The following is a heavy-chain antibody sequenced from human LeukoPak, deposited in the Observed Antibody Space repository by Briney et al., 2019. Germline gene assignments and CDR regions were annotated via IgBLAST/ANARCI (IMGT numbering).Heavy chain of an antibody. CDR2: IYYSGST. D-gene: IGHD2-2*01. Sequence: SETLSLTCTVSGDSISSSSSYWGWIRQPPGEGLEWIGSIYYSGSTYYNPSLKSRVTISVDTSKNQFSLKLSSVTAADTAVYYCARHAIVVVPAATRPQRIYYYYYMDVWGKGTTVTISS. CDR3: ARHAIVVVPAATRPQRIYYYYYMDV. J-gene: IGHJ6*03. CDR1: GDSISSSSSY. V-gene: IGHV4-39*01.